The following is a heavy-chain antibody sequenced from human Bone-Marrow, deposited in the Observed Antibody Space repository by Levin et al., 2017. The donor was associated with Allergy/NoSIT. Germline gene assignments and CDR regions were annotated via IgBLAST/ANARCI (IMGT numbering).Heavy chain of an antibody. CDR2: ITTDGSRT. CDR3: ARVRTVTTDYYYFYGIDV. CDR1: GFTLSGYW. V-gene: IGHV3-74*01. Sequence: PGGSLRLSCAASGFTLSGYWMHWVRQAPGKGPVCVSRITTDGSRTNYADSVKGRFTISRDNAKNTVYLQMNSLRVEDTAVYYCARVRTVTTDYYYFYGIDVWGQGTTVTVSS. D-gene: IGHD4-17*01. J-gene: IGHJ6*02.